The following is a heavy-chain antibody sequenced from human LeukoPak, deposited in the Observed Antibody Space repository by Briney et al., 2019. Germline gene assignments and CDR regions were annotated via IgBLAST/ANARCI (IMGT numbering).Heavy chain of an antibody. CDR2: ISSSGSTI. Sequence: GGSLRLSCAASGFTFSDYYMSWIRQAPGKGLEWVSYISSSGSTIYYADSVKGRFTISRDNAKNSLYLQMNSLRAEDTAVYYCARDRGTAMVTWNFWFDPWGQGTLVTVSS. J-gene: IGHJ5*02. CDR3: ARDRGTAMVTWNFWFDP. CDR1: GFTFSDYY. D-gene: IGHD5-18*01. V-gene: IGHV3-11*01.